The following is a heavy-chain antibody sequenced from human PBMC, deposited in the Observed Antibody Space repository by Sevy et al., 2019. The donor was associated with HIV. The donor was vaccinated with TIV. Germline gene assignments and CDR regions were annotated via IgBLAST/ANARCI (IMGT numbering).Heavy chain of an antibody. J-gene: IGHJ4*02. D-gene: IGHD2-15*01. CDR2: ISPHNGDT. Sequence: ASVKVSCKTSGYTFTNYRIFWVRQAPGQGPESMGWISPHNGDTRYAQKFQGRVTLITDTSTTTAYMELRSLRSDDSALYYCARAYCSGGRCYSLAYWGQGTLVIVSS. V-gene: IGHV1-18*01. CDR3: ARAYCSGGRCYSLAY. CDR1: GYTFTNYR.